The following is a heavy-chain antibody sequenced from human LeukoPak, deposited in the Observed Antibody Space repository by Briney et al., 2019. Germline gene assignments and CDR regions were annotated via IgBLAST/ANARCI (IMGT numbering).Heavy chain of an antibody. CDR1: GFTFSSYA. V-gene: IGHV3-23*01. J-gene: IGHJ6*02. Sequence: PGGSLRLSCAASGFTFSSYAMSWVRQAPGKGLEWVSAISGSGGSTYYADSVKGRFTISRDNSKNTLYLQMNSLRAEDTAVYYCATGGAADCGGDCYSPSLYYYYGMDVWGQGTTVTVSS. CDR2: ISGSGGST. CDR3: ATGGAADCGGDCYSPSLYYYYGMDV. D-gene: IGHD2-21*02.